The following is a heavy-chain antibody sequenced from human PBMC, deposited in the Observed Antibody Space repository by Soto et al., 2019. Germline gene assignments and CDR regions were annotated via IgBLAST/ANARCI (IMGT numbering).Heavy chain of an antibody. J-gene: IGHJ5*02. CDR1: GGSISSGDYY. D-gene: IGHD3-3*01. CDR2: IYYSGST. CDR3: ARDKGITIFGIGWFDP. Sequence: SLTCTVSGGSISSGDYYWSWIRQPPGKGLEWIGYIYYSGSTYYNPSLKSRVTISVDTSKNQFSLKLSSVTAADTAVYYCARDKGITIFGIGWFDPWGEGTLVTVYS. V-gene: IGHV4-30-4*01.